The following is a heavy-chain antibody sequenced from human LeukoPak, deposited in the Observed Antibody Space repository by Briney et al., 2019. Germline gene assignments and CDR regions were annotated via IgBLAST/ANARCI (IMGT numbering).Heavy chain of an antibody. CDR1: GCTFTSYG. D-gene: IGHD3-22*01. CDR3: ARASYDSSGYYPEGAFDI. Sequence: ASVKVSCKASGCTFTSYGISWVRQAPGQGLEWMGWISAYNGNTNYAQKLQGRVTMTTDTSTSTAYMELRSLRSDDTAVYYCARASYDSSGYYPEGAFDIWGQGTMVTVSS. CDR2: ISAYNGNT. V-gene: IGHV1-18*01. J-gene: IGHJ3*02.